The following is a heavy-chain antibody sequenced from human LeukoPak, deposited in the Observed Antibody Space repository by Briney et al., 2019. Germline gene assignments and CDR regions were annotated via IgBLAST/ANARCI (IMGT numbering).Heavy chain of an antibody. CDR3: ARGYYDARGDSNPFDI. D-gene: IGHD3-22*01. J-gene: IGHJ3*02. Sequence: PSETLSLTCTVSGGSISSSYWSWIRQPPGRGLGWIGYTSHSGSTNYKPSLKSRVSISVDTSKNQFSLKLTSVTAADTAMYYCARGYYDARGDSNPFDIWGQGTMVTVSS. CDR1: GGSISSSY. V-gene: IGHV4-59*01. CDR2: TSHSGST.